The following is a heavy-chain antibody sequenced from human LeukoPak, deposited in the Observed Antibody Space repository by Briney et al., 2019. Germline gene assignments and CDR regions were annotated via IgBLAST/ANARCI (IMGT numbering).Heavy chain of an antibody. CDR1: GFTFSSYG. D-gene: IGHD5-12*01. V-gene: IGHV3-33*01. Sequence: GGSLRLSCAASGFTFSSYGMHWVRQAPGKGVEWVAVIWYDGSNKYYADSVKGRFPISRDNSKNTLYLQMNSLRAEDTAVYYCARVRGYSGYDADYWGQGTLVTVSS. CDR3: ARVRGYSGYDADY. J-gene: IGHJ4*02. CDR2: IWYDGSNK.